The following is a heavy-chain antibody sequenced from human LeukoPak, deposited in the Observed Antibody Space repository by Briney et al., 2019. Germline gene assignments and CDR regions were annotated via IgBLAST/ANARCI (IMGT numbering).Heavy chain of an antibody. D-gene: IGHD1-26*01. CDR2: INPNSGGI. Sequence: ASVKVSCKASGYTFTGYYIYWVRQAPGQGLEWMGWINPNSGGINNAQKFQGRVTMTRDTSISTAYMDLSRLRSDDTAVYYCARNLGATSGYFDYWGQGILVTVSS. J-gene: IGHJ4*02. V-gene: IGHV1-2*02. CDR3: ARNLGATSGYFDY. CDR1: GYTFTGYY.